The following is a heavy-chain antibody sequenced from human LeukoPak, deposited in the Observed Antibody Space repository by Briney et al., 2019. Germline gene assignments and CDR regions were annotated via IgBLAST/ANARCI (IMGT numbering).Heavy chain of an antibody. V-gene: IGHV3-23*01. D-gene: IGHD2-21*01. Sequence: PGGSLRLSCAASGFTFSSYAMSWVRQAPGKGLEWVSAISGSGGSTYYADSVKGRFTISRDNSKNTLYLQMNSLRAEDTAVYFYARERAYCSGATCPFDYWGQGTLVTVSS. CDR2: ISGSGGST. CDR3: ARERAYCSGATCPFDY. CDR1: GFTFSSYA. J-gene: IGHJ4*02.